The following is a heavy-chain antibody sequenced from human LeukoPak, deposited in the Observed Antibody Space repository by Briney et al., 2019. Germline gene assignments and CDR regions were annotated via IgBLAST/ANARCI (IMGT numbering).Heavy chain of an antibody. Sequence: SETLSLTCTVSGGSISSSSYYWGWIRQPPGKGLEWIGNSYNSESTYYNPSLKSRVTISVDTSKNQFSLKLSSVTAADTAVYYCARGGSWYGRNWFDPWGQGTLVTVSS. CDR3: ARGGSWYGRNWFDP. CDR1: GGSISSSSYY. CDR2: SYNSEST. V-gene: IGHV4-39*01. D-gene: IGHD6-13*01. J-gene: IGHJ5*02.